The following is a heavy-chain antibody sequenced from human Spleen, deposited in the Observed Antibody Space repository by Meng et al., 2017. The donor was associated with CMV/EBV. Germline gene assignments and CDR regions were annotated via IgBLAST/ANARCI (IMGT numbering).Heavy chain of an antibody. V-gene: IGHV4-30-4*07. CDR1: GFTFDDHA. Sequence: LRLSCAASGFTFDDHAMHWVRQAPGKGLEWIGYIYYSGSTYYNPSLKSRVSISVVTSKNQFSLTLTSVTAADTATYYCARVAVTYYDQGPDFFDYWGLGTLVTVSS. CDR3: ARVAVTYYDQGPDFFDY. CDR2: IYYSGST. J-gene: IGHJ4*02. D-gene: IGHD3-16*01.